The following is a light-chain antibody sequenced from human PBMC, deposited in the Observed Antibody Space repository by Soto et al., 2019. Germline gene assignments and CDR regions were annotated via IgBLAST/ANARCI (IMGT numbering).Light chain of an antibody. J-gene: IGKJ4*01. CDR2: GAS. V-gene: IGKV3-15*01. Sequence: EKVMTQSAATLSVSPGERATLSCRASQSVNSNLAWYQQKPGQAPRLLIYGASTRATGIPARFSGSASGTEFTLTISSLQSVDFAVYYCQQYNDWPLTFGGGTKVEIK. CDR1: QSVNSN. CDR3: QQYNDWPLT.